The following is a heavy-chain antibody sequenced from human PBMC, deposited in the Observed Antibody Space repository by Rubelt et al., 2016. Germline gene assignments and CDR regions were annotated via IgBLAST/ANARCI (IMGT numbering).Heavy chain of an antibody. D-gene: IGHD1-1*01. CDR3: ARNTQNKFTTTYDY. V-gene: IGHV3-74*01. Sequence: KGRFTISRDNAKNTLCLQMNSLRAEDTAVYYCARNTQNKFTTTYDYWGQGTLVTVSS. J-gene: IGHJ4*02.